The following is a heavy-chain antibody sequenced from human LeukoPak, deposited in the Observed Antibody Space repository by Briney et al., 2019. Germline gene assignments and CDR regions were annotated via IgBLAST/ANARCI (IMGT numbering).Heavy chain of an antibody. CDR1: GYTFAGYY. CDR2: INTNTGNP. D-gene: IGHD6-19*01. Sequence: ASVKVSCKGSGYTFAGYYVHWVRQAPGQGLEWMGWINTNTGNPTYAQGFTGRFVFSLDTSVSTAYLQISSLKAEDTAVYYCARDQWSDAFDIWGQGTMVTVSS. V-gene: IGHV7-4-1*02. CDR3: ARDQWSDAFDI. J-gene: IGHJ3*02.